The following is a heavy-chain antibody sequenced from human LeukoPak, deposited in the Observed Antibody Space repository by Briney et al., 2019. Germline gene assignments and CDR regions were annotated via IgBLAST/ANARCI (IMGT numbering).Heavy chain of an antibody. V-gene: IGHV1-46*01. J-gene: IGHJ4*02. CDR1: GYTFTSYY. CDR3: AVSAHYYDSSGPFHY. CDR2: INPSGGSP. Sequence: GASVKVSCKASGYTFTSYYMHWVRQAPGQGLEWMGIINPSGGSPSYAQKFQGRVTMTRDTSTSTVYMELSSLTSDDTAVYYCAVSAHYYDSSGPFHYWGQGTLVTVSS. D-gene: IGHD3-22*01.